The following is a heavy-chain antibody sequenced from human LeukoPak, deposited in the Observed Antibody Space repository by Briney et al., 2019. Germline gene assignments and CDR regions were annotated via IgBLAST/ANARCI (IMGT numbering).Heavy chain of an antibody. CDR2: ISSSGRYL. CDR1: GFTFSSYS. D-gene: IGHD4-17*01. V-gene: IGHV3-21*01. Sequence: GSLRLSCAASGFTFSSYSMNWVRQAPGKGLEGVSAISSSGRYLYYADSVKGRFTISRDSAKHPLYLQMDSLRAEDTAVYYCAKTLFSSYGDYLLGDWGQGTLVTVSS. CDR3: AKTLFSSYGDYLLGD. J-gene: IGHJ4*02.